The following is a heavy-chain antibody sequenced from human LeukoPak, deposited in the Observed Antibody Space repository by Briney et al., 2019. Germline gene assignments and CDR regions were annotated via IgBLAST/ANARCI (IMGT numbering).Heavy chain of an antibody. CDR3: AMSDIVATINY. V-gene: IGHV1-18*01. D-gene: IGHD5-12*01. Sequence: ASVKVSCKASGYTFTTYGISWVRQAPGQGLEWMGWISSYNGNTNYAQKLQGRVTMTTDTSTSTAYMELRSLRSEDTAVYYCAMSDIVATINYWGQGTLVTVSS. J-gene: IGHJ4*02. CDR2: ISSYNGNT. CDR1: GYTFTTYG.